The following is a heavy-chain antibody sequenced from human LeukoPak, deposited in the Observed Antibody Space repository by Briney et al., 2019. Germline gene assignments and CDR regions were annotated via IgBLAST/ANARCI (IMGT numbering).Heavy chain of an antibody. D-gene: IGHD6-19*01. V-gene: IGHV1-2*06. CDR3: ARGKGSSGWYLESYYYYYMDV. Sequence: ASVKVSCKASGYTFTTYYMHWVRQAPGQGLEWMGRINPNSGGTNYAQKFQGRVTMTRDTSISTAYMELSRLRSDDTAVYYCARGKGSSGWYLESYYYYYMDVWGKGTTVTVSS. CDR2: INPNSGGT. J-gene: IGHJ6*03. CDR1: GYTFTTYY.